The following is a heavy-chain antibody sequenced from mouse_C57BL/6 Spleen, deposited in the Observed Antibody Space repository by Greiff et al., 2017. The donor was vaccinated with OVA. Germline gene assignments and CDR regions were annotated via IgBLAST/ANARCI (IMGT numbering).Heavy chain of an antibody. J-gene: IGHJ4*01. V-gene: IGHV14-2*01. CDR1: GFNIKDYY. D-gene: IGHD1-1*01. Sequence: EVQLQQSGAELVKPGASVKLSCTASGFNIKDYYMHWVKQRTEQGLEWIGRIDPEDGETKYAAKFQGKATITADTSSNTAYLQLSSLTSEDTAVYYCARSGYGSFYAMDYWGQGTSVTVSS. CDR2: IDPEDGET. CDR3: ARSGYGSFYAMDY.